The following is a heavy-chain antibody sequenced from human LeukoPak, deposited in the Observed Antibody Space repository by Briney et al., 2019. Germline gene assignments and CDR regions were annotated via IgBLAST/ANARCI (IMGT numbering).Heavy chain of an antibody. CDR2: ISSSSSYI. CDR3: ARSFYGSGSYQDY. Sequence: GGSLRLSCAASGLTFSSYSMNWVRQAPGKGLEWVSSISSSSSYIYYADSVKGRFTISRDNAENSLYLQMNSLRAEDTAVYYCARSFYGSGSYQDYWGQGTLVTVSS. D-gene: IGHD3-10*01. V-gene: IGHV3-21*01. J-gene: IGHJ4*02. CDR1: GLTFSSYS.